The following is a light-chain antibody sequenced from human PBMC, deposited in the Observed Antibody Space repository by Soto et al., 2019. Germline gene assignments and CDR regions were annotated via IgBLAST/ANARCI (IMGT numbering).Light chain of an antibody. J-gene: IGLJ3*02. CDR3: QTWGTGIQV. V-gene: IGLV4-69*01. Sequence: QLVLTQSPSASASLGASVKLTCTLSSGHSIYAIAWHQQQPEKGPRYLMKLSSDGSHIKGDGIPDRFSGSSSGADRYLTISSLQSEDEADYYCQTWGTGIQVFGGGTKLTVL. CDR1: SGHSIYA. CDR2: LSSDGSH.